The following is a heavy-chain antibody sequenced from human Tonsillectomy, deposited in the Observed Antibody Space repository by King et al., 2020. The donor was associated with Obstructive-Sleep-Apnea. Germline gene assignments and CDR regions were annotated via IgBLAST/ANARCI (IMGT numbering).Heavy chain of an antibody. CDR2: IHTSGST. CDR3: AATYSNSWYSIDP. Sequence: VQLQESGPGLVKPSETLSLTCTVSAASISNHYWNWIRQPAGKGLDWIGRIHTSGSTDYNPSLKSRVTMSVDTPKNQFSLKLKSVTAADTAVYYCAATYSNSWYSIDPWGQGTLVTVSS. J-gene: IGHJ5*02. CDR1: AASISNHY. D-gene: IGHD6-13*01. V-gene: IGHV4-4*07.